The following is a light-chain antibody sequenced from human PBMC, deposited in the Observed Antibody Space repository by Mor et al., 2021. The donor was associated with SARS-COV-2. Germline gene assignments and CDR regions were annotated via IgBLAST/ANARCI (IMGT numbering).Light chain of an antibody. Sequence: RNDLAWYQQRPGKAPKRLIYTTSSFHGEAPPRFGGSGSGTEFTLTISSLQPEDFATYFCLQHNSYPLTFGGGTKVE. CDR2: TTS. V-gene: IGKV1-17*01. CDR1: RND. CDR3: LQHNSYPLT. J-gene: IGKJ4*01.